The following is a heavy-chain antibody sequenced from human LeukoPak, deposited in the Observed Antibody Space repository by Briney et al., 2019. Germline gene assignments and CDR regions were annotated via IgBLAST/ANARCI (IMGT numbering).Heavy chain of an antibody. CDR2: IGYDGSNK. CDR1: GFTFSSYG. Sequence: PRGSLRLSCAASGFTFSSYGMHWVRQAPGKGLEWVAVIGYDGSNKYYADSVKGRFTISRDSSKNTLYLQMNSLRTEDTAVYFCAKEIYYDSSAFFDYWGQGTLVTVSS. V-gene: IGHV3-30*18. CDR3: AKEIYYDSSAFFDY. J-gene: IGHJ4*02. D-gene: IGHD3-22*01.